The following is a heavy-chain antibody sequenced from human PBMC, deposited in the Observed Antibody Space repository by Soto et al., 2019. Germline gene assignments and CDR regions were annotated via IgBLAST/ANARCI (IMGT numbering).Heavy chain of an antibody. D-gene: IGHD1-26*01. J-gene: IGHJ6*02. Sequence: GGSLRLSCAASGFSITNAWMTWVRQPPGKGLEWVGRIKSKTDGGTTDYVAPVKGRFTISRDDSKNTLYLQMNSLRVEDTAVYYCGRAMDVWGQGTTVTVSS. CDR3: GRAMDV. CDR2: IKSKTDGGTT. V-gene: IGHV3-15*01. CDR1: GFSITNAW.